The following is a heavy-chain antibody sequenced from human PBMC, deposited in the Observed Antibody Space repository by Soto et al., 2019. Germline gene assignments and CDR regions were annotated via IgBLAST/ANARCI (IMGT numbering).Heavy chain of an antibody. CDR2: ISAYNGNT. J-gene: IGHJ3*02. D-gene: IGHD6-19*01. V-gene: IGHV1-18*01. CDR3: ARDGKYSSGWIDAFDI. Sequence: ASVKVSCKASGYTFTSYGISWVRQAPVQGLEWMGWISAYNGNTNYAQRLQGRVTMTTDTSTSTAYMELRSLRSDDTAVYYCARDGKYSSGWIDAFDIWGQGTMVTVSS. CDR1: GYTFTSYG.